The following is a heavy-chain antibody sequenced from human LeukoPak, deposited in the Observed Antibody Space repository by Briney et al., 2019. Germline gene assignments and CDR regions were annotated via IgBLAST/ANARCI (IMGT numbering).Heavy chain of an antibody. Sequence: PSETLSLTCSVSGGSISSDYWSWIRQPPGKGLEWIGYIYYSGSTNYNPSLQSRVTISVDTSKNQFSLKLSSVTAADTAVYYCARGNNNDHLAWLDPWGQGTLVTVSS. D-gene: IGHD2-8*01. J-gene: IGHJ5*02. CDR1: GGSISSDY. CDR3: ARGNNNDHLAWLDP. V-gene: IGHV4-59*01. CDR2: IYYSGST.